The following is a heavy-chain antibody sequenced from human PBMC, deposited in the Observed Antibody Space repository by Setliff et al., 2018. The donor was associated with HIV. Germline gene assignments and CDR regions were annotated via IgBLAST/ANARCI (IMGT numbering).Heavy chain of an antibody. D-gene: IGHD5-18*01. CDR3: AKGFRPVDTALVSGPTY. J-gene: IGHJ4*02. CDR1: GFTFSSYA. V-gene: IGHV3-23*01. Sequence: GGSLSLSCAASGFTFSSYAMSWVRQTPEKGLEWVSIIPSGGITSYADSPKGRFIISRDNSQNTLYLQMNSLRADDTAIYYCAKGFRPVDTALVSGPTYWGQGTRVTVSS. CDR2: IPSGGIT.